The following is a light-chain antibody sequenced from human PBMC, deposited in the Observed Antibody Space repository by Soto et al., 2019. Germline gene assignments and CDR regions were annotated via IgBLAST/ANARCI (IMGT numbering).Light chain of an antibody. CDR2: GAS. CDR3: QQYNNWWS. Sequence: TLYVSPGYRSTLSCRASQSVSSNLAWYQQKPGQAPRLLIYGASTRATGIPVRFSGTGSGTQFTLTISRLQSEDCAIYYCQQYNNWWSFCQVSKVDTK. J-gene: IGKJ1*01. CDR1: QSVSSN. V-gene: IGKV3-15*01.